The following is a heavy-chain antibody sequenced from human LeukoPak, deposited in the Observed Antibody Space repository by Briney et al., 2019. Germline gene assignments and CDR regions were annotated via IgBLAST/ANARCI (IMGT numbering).Heavy chain of an antibody. J-gene: IGHJ6*03. CDR1: GGSFSGYY. CDR3: ARLLRLVGEELNYYYYMDV. V-gene: IGHV4-34*01. D-gene: IGHD3-16*01. CDR2: INHSGST. Sequence: SETLSLTCAVYGGSFSGYYWSWIRQPPGKGLEWIGEINHSGSTNYNPSLKSRVTISVDTSKNQFSLKLSSVTAADTAVYYCARLLRLVGEELNYYYYMDVWGKGTTVTISS.